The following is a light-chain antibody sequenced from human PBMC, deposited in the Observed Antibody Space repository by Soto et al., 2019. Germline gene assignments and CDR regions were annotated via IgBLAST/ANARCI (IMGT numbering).Light chain of an antibody. J-gene: IGLJ2*01. CDR2: GNS. CDR3: QSFDSILSGSL. Sequence: QSVLTQPPSVSGAPGQRVTISCTGSSSNIGAGYGVHWYQQLPGTAPKLLIYGNSNRPSGVPDRFSGSKSGTSASLAISGLQAEDEADYYCQSFDSILSGSLFGGGTKVTVL. CDR1: SSNIGAGYG. V-gene: IGLV1-40*01.